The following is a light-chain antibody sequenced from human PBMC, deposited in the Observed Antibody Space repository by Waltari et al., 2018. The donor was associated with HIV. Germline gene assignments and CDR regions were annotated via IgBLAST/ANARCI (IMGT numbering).Light chain of an antibody. CDR3: QQLDSYVQIN. CDR2: AAS. V-gene: IGKV1-9*01. CDR1: QAINNY. J-gene: IGKJ4*01. Sequence: DIHLTQSPSFLSASVGDRVPIPCRSSQAINNYLAWYQQKAGRAPKLLIYAASTLQSGFPSMFSGSGSGTEFTLKNSSLQPEDFAPYYCQQLDSYVQINLGGGTKVEMK.